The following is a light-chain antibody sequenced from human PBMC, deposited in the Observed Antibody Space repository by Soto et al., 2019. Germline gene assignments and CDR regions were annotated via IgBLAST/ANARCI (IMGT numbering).Light chain of an antibody. CDR1: SSNIGAGYD. J-gene: IGLJ1*01. CDR2: RNN. CDR3: AAWDDSLSGSYV. V-gene: IGLV1-47*01. Sequence: QSVLTQPPSVSGAPGQRVTISCTGSSSNIGAGYDVHWYQQLPGTAPKLLIYRNNQRPSGVPDRFSGSKSGTSASLAISGLRSEDEADYYCAAWDDSLSGSYVFGTGTKVTVL.